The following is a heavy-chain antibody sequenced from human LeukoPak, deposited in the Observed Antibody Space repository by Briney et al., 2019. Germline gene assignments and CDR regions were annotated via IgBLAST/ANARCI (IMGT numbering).Heavy chain of an antibody. Sequence: ASVKVSCKASGYTFTGYYIDWVRQAPGQGLEWMGWINSDSGCTNYAQKFQGRVTMTRDTSTSTAYMEMSSLRSDDTAFYSCARDTITVTTPYFDYWGQGTLVTVPS. D-gene: IGHD4-17*01. CDR3: ARDTITVTTPYFDY. J-gene: IGHJ4*02. CDR1: GYTFTGYY. V-gene: IGHV1-2*02. CDR2: INSDSGCT.